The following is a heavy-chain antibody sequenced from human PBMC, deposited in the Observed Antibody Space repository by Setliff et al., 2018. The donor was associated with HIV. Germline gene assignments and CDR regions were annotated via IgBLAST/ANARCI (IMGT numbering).Heavy chain of an antibody. J-gene: IGHJ5*02. Sequence: SETLSLTCTVSSGSIKSYYWSWIRQPPGKGLEWVGYIYGSGSTNYNPSLKSRITLSVDTSKNQFSLRLTSVTASDTAVYYCARIQWLVPGGWFDPWGQGTLVTVSS. CDR1: SGSIKSYY. CDR3: ARIQWLVPGGWFDP. V-gene: IGHV4-4*08. CDR2: IYGSGST. D-gene: IGHD6-19*01.